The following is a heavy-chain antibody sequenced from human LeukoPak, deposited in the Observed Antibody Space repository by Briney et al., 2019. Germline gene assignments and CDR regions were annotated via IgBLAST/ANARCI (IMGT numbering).Heavy chain of an antibody. D-gene: IGHD1-26*01. V-gene: IGHV3-15*01. Sequence: GGSLRLSCVASGFTFSDVWMTWVRQAPGKGLEWVGRIKSKVEGGITDYAAAVKGRFTISRDDSKNTLYLQINSLKIEDTAMYYCTTTQVGVTFGLDYWGQGTLVTVSS. J-gene: IGHJ4*02. CDR3: TTTQVGVTFGLDY. CDR1: GFTFSDVW. CDR2: IKSKVEGGIT.